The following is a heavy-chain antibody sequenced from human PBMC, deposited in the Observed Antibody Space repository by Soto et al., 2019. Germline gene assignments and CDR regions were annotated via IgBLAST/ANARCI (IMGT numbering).Heavy chain of an antibody. Sequence: PGESLKISCKGSGYSFTSYWIGWVRQMPGKGLEWMGIIYPGDSDTRYSPSFQGQVTISADKSISTAYLQWSSLKASDTAMYYCARHGRRYCSSTSRHNWFDPWGQAPLVTVSS. V-gene: IGHV5-51*01. CDR2: IYPGDSDT. CDR1: GYSFTSYW. CDR3: ARHGRRYCSSTSRHNWFDP. J-gene: IGHJ5*02. D-gene: IGHD2-2*01.